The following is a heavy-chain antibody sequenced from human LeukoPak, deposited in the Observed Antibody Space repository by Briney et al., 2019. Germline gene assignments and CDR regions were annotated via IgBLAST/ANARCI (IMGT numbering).Heavy chain of an antibody. J-gene: IGHJ4*02. CDR1: DGSVSSGTYY. CDR3: VRHISANTGYFDS. Sequence: SETLSLTCTISDGSVSSGTYYWGWIRQSPGKGLEWIGSIHYSGSSYYNPSLKRRAAIFVDTSRDQVSMDLSYVTAADTALYYCVRHISANTGYFDSCGQGTLVTVSS. V-gene: IGHV4-39*01. CDR2: IHYSGSS.